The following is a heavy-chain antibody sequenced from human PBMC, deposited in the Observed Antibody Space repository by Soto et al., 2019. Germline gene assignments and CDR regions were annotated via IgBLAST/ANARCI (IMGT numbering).Heavy chain of an antibody. CDR1: GYSFTNYC. V-gene: IGHV1-46*01. D-gene: IGHD2-15*01. CDR3: ARDGGLLTARWHYDL. J-gene: IGHJ2*01. CDR2: INPRTGST. Sequence: QVQLVQSGADVKKPGTSVKVSCKAAGYSFTNYCMYWVRQAPGQGLEWMGMINPRTGSTRYAQKFQDRVTLTRDTSTTTVYMELSRLISDDTAVYYCARDGGLLTARWHYDLLGPGTLVTVSS.